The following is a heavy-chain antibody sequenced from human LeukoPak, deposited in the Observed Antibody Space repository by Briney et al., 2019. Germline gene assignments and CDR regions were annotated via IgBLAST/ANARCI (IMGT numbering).Heavy chain of an antibody. Sequence: SEKVSCKASGGTFSSYAISWVRQAPGQGLEWMGGIIPIFGTANYAQKLQGRVTMTTDTSTSTAYMELRSLRSDDTAVYYCAGDIVVVTAIPFDYWGQGTLVTVSS. CDR3: AGDIVVVTAIPFDY. CDR2: IIPIFGTA. J-gene: IGHJ4*02. D-gene: IGHD2-21*02. CDR1: GGTFSSYA. V-gene: IGHV1-69*05.